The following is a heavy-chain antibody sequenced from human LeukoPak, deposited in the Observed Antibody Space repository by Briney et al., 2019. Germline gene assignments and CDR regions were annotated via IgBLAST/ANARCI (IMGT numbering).Heavy chain of an antibody. CDR1: NYSINSGYF. V-gene: IGHV4-38-2*02. D-gene: IGHD7-27*01. J-gene: IGHJ4*02. CDR2: IYLSGRT. CDR3: ARDLTWDPGTPMPIFDF. Sequence: SETLSLTCIVSNYSINSGYFWGWIRQAPGKGLEWIGSIYLSGRTNVSPSLKSRVTISVDTSKNEFSLQLTSVTAADTAMYFCARDLTWDPGTPMPIFDFWGQGTLVTVSS.